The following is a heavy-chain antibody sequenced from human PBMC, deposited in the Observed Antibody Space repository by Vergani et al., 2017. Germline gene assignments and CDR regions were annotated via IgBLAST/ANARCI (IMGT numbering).Heavy chain of an antibody. CDR1: GFTFSDYY. D-gene: IGHD6-19*01. CDR2: IYYSGST. V-gene: IGHV4-59*01. CDR3: ARSQVPYSSGWYSN. J-gene: IGHJ4*02. Sequence: QVELVESGGGLVKPGGSLRLSCAASGFTFSDYYMSWIRQAPGKGLEWIGYIYYSGSTNYNPSLKSRVTISVDTSKNQFSLKLSSVTAADTAVYYCARSQVPYSSGWYSNWGQGTLVTVSS.